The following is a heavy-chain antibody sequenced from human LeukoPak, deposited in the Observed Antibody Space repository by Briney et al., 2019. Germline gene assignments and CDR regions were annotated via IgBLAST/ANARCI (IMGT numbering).Heavy chain of an antibody. CDR2: INPSGGST. J-gene: IGHJ4*02. CDR3: ARGSHIVVVSAAKSLDY. D-gene: IGHD2-2*01. CDR1: GYTFTSYY. Sequence: ASVKVSCKASGYTFTSYYMHWVRQAPGQGLEWMGIINPSGGSTSYAQKFQGRVTMTRDTSTSTVYMELSSLRSEDTAVYYCARGSHIVVVSAAKSLDYWGQGTLVTVSS. V-gene: IGHV1-46*03.